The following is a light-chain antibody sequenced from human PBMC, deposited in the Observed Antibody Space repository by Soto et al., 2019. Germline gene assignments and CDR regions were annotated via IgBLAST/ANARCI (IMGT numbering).Light chain of an antibody. CDR1: RGVSANY. CDR3: QQYGDSPPT. Sequence: ENLLTQSPGTLSLSPGEGATLSCRASRGVSANYLAWYQQKPGQAPTLLIYGASIRAAGIPDRFSGSGSGTDFTLTISRLEPDDFAMYHCQQYGDSPPTFGQGTKVDIK. CDR2: GAS. V-gene: IGKV3-20*01. J-gene: IGKJ1*01.